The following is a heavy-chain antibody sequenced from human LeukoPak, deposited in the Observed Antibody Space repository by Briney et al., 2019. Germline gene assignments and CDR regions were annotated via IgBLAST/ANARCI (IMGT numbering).Heavy chain of an antibody. CDR1: GFTFSSYW. CDR3: ARAAYYYDSSLAFDI. V-gene: IGHV3-7*01. J-gene: IGHJ3*02. D-gene: IGHD3-22*01. CDR2: IKQDGSEK. Sequence: PGGSLRLPCAASGFTFSSYWMSWVRQAPGKGLEWVANIKQDGSEKYYVDSVKGRFTISRDNAKNSLYLQMNSLRAEDTAVYYCARAAYYYDSSLAFDIWGQGTMVTVSS.